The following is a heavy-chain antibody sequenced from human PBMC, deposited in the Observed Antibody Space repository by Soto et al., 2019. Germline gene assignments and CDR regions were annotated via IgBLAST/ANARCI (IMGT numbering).Heavy chain of an antibody. D-gene: IGHD1-1*01. Sequence: GGSLRLSCAFSGFTLSSFWMHWVRQAPGKGLVWVSGISSDGSSATYADSVKGRFTIARDSAKNTLFLQMSSLRAEDTAVYYCARGYTNAMDVWGQGTTVTVSS. V-gene: IGHV3-74*01. CDR2: ISSDGSSA. J-gene: IGHJ6*02. CDR3: ARGYTNAMDV. CDR1: GFTLSSFW.